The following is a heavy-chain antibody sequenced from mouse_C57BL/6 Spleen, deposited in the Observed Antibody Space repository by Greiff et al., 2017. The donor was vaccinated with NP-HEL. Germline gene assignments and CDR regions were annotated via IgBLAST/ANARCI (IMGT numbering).Heavy chain of an antibody. CDR3: VRHYDYDGESPMDY. CDR1: GFSFNTYA. CDR2: IRSKSNNYAT. V-gene: IGHV10-1*01. J-gene: IGHJ4*01. Sequence: GGGLVQPKGSLKLSCAASGFSFNTYAMNWVRQAPGKGLEWVARIRSKSNNYATYYADSVKDRFTISRDDSESMLYLQMNNLKTEDTAMYYCVRHYDYDGESPMDYWGQGTSVTVSS. D-gene: IGHD2-4*01.